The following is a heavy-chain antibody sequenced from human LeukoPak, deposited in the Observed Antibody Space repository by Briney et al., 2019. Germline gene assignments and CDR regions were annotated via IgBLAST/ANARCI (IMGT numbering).Heavy chain of an antibody. V-gene: IGHV5-51*01. CDR1: GYSFTSYW. D-gene: IGHD2-2*01. J-gene: IGHJ4*02. Sequence: NVSCKGSGYSFTSYWIGWVRQVPGIGLEWMGIIYPGDSDSSYSPSFQGQVTISADKSISTAYLQWSSLNAPDTSLYYCPRQVMCTRDLTFDFLGEGALLTLS. CDR3: PRQVMCTRDLTFDF. CDR2: IYPGDSDS.